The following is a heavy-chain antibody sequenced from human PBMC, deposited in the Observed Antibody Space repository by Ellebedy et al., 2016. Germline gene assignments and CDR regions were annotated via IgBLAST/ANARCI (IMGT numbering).Heavy chain of an antibody. J-gene: IGHJ2*01. CDR3: ARREALWFGGGPFWYLDL. D-gene: IGHD3-10*01. V-gene: IGHV4-39*07. CDR2: IYYSGRT. Sequence: SETLSLXXSVSVGSIFTSGYYWGWIRQPPGKGLEWIGSIYYSGRTYYNPSLKSRVTISVDTSKNQFSLNLISVTAADTAVYYCARREALWFGGGPFWYLDLWGRGTLVTVSS. CDR1: VGSIFTSGYY.